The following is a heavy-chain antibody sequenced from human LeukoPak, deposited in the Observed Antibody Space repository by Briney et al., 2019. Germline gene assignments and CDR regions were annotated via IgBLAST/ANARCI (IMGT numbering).Heavy chain of an antibody. CDR3: ARGDYDFWSGYLTPHYYYMDV. Sequence: PSETLSLTCAVYGGSFSGYYLSWIRQPPGKGLEWIGEISHSGSTNYNPSLKSRVTISVDTSKNQFSLKLSSVTAADTSVYYCARGDYDFWSGYLTPHYYYMDVWGKGTTVTVSS. CDR1: GGSFSGYY. D-gene: IGHD3-3*01. CDR2: ISHSGST. J-gene: IGHJ6*03. V-gene: IGHV4-34*01.